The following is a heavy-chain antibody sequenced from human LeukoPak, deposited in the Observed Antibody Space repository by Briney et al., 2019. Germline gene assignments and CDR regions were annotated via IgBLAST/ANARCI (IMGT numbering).Heavy chain of an antibody. Sequence: GASVKVSCKSSGYTFSNSDINWVRQATGQGREGMGWMNPNRGNTGYAQKFQGRVTMTRNTSISTAYMELSSLRSEDPAVYYCARDYFDSGRGYYYMDVWGKGTTVTVS. CDR3: ARDYFDSGRGYYYMDV. V-gene: IGHV1-8*01. D-gene: IGHD3-10*01. J-gene: IGHJ6*03. CDR2: MNPNRGNT. CDR1: GYTFSNSD.